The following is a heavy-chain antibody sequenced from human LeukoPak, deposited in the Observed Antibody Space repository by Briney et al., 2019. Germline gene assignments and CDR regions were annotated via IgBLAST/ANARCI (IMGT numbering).Heavy chain of an antibody. V-gene: IGHV3-30*18. D-gene: IGHD2-15*01. Sequence: GRSLRLSCAAPGFTFSSYGMHWVRQAPGKGLEWVAVISYDGSNKYYADSVKGRFTISRDNSKNTLYLQMNSLRVEDTAVYYCAKGYCSGGSCYSLFDYWGQGTLVTVSS. CDR2: ISYDGSNK. CDR3: AKGYCSGGSCYSLFDY. CDR1: GFTFSSYG. J-gene: IGHJ4*02.